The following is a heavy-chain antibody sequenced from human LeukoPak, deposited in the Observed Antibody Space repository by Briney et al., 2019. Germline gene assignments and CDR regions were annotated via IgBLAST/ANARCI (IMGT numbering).Heavy chain of an antibody. CDR1: GYTFTSYD. D-gene: IGHD1-1*01. J-gene: IGHJ3*02. Sequence: ASVKVSCKASGYTFTSYDINWVRQATGQGLEWMGWMNPNSGNTGYAQKFQGRVTMTRNTSISTAYMELSSLRSEDTAVYYCARQLELHDAFDIWGQGTMATVSS. V-gene: IGHV1-8*01. CDR2: MNPNSGNT. CDR3: ARQLELHDAFDI.